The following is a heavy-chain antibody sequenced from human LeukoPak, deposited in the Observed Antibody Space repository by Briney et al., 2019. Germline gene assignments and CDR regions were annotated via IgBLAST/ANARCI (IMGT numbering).Heavy chain of an antibody. J-gene: IGHJ5*02. Sequence: ASVKVSCKASGYTFTSYYMHWVRQAPGQGLEWMGIINPSGGSTSYAQKFQGRVTVTRDMSTSTVYMELSSLRSEDTAVYYCARGPIVVVVPAAISAYNWFDPWGQGTLVTVSS. CDR2: INPSGGST. CDR3: ARGPIVVVVPAAISAYNWFDP. CDR1: GYTFTSYY. V-gene: IGHV1-46*01. D-gene: IGHD2-2*02.